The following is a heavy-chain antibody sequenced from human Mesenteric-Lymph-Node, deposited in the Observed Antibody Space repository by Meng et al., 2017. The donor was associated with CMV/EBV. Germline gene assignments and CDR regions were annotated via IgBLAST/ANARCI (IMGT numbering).Heavy chain of an antibody. CDR2: IYYSGST. Sequence: SETLSLTCTVSGGSISSYYWSWIRQPPGKGLEWIGYIYYSGSTNYNPSLKSRVTISVDTSKNQFSLRLSSVTAADTAVYYCARVDTYGYNYYYAMDVWGQGTTVTVSS. D-gene: IGHD5-18*01. J-gene: IGHJ6*02. V-gene: IGHV4-59*01. CDR3: ARVDTYGYNYYYAMDV. CDR1: GGSISSYY.